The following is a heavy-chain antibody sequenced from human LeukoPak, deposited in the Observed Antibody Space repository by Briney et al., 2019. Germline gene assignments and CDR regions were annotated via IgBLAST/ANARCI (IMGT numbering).Heavy chain of an antibody. D-gene: IGHD3-10*01. J-gene: IGHJ5*02. CDR3: ARALLWFGDGVDWFDP. CDR2: IYYSGST. CDR1: GGSISSYY. Sequence: SETLSLTCTVSGGSISSYYWSWIRQPPGKGLEWIGYIYYSGSTNYNPSLKSRVTISVDTSKNQFSLKLSSVTAADTAVYYCARALLWFGDGVDWFDPWGREPWSPSPQ. V-gene: IGHV4-59*01.